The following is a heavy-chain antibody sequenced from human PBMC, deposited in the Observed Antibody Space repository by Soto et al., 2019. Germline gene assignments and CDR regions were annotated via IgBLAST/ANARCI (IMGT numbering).Heavy chain of an antibody. CDR2: IYWNDDK. CDR1: GFSLSTSGVG. Sequence: GSGPTLVNPTQTLTLTCTFSGFSLSTSGVGVGWIRQPPGKALEWPALIYWNDDKRYSPSLKSRLTITKDTSKNQVVLTMTNMDPVDTATYYCAHTNYDFWSGPNWFDPWGQGTLVTVSS. J-gene: IGHJ5*02. CDR3: AHTNYDFWSGPNWFDP. V-gene: IGHV2-5*01. D-gene: IGHD3-3*01.